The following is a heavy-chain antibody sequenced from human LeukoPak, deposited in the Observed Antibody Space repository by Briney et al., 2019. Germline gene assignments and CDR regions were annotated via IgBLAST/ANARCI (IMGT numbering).Heavy chain of an antibody. CDR3: SKGYCSSTSCYVFDY. Sequence: PGGSLRLSCAASGFTFSSYAMSWVRQAPGKGLEWVSDISGSGGSTYYADSVKGRFTISRDNSKNTLYLQMNSLRAEDTAVYYCSKGYCSSTSCYVFDYWGQGTLVTVSS. J-gene: IGHJ4*02. CDR2: ISGSGGST. CDR1: GFTFSSYA. D-gene: IGHD2-2*01. V-gene: IGHV3-23*01.